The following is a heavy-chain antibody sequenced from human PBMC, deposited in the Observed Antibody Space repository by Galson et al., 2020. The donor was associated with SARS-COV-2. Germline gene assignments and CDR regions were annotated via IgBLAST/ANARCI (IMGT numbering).Heavy chain of an antibody. CDR3: ARGQGYDTSGAADY. Sequence: SETLSLTCAASGCPINSYCYYWTCIRQHPGKGREGVGYIDYSGSTYYNPSLKSLITISVDTSKNQFSLKLSSVTAADTAVYYCARGQGYDTSGAADYWGQGTLVTVSS. D-gene: IGHD3-22*01. CDR1: GCPINSYCYY. CDR2: IDYSGST. V-gene: IGHV4-31*01. J-gene: IGHJ4*02.